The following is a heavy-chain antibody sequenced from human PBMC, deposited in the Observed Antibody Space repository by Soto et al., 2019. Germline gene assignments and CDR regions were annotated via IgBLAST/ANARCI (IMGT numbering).Heavy chain of an antibody. J-gene: IGHJ6*02. Sequence: PSETLSLTCTVSGGSISSGGYYWSWIRQHPGKGLEWIGYIYYSGSTYYNPSLKSRVTISVDTSKNQFSLKLSSVTAADTAVYYCARGPSRWSRWLQLNVIHYYGMEVWGQGTTVTVSS. CDR2: IYYSGST. D-gene: IGHD5-12*01. CDR1: GGSISSGGYY. CDR3: ARGPSRWSRWLQLNVIHYYGMEV. V-gene: IGHV4-31*03.